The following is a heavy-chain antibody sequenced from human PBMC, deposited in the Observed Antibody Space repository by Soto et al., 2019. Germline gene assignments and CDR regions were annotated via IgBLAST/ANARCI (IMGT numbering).Heavy chain of an antibody. D-gene: IGHD6-19*01. J-gene: IGHJ4*02. CDR2: ISGSGGST. V-gene: IGHV3-23*01. Sequence: EVQLLESGGGLVQPGGSLRLSCAASGFTFSSYAMSWVRQAPGKGLEWVSAISGSGGSTYYADSVKGRFTISRDNSKNTLYLQMNSQREEDMAVYYCAKGLYSSGPLGLYYFDYWGQGTLVTVSS. CDR3: AKGLYSSGPLGLYYFDY. CDR1: GFTFSSYA.